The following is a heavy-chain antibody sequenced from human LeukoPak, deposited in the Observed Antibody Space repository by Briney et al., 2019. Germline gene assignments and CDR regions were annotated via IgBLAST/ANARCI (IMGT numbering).Heavy chain of an antibody. D-gene: IGHD2-2*02. J-gene: IGHJ6*02. CDR1: GFTFSSYA. CDR3: ARGEVVVVPAAISEYYYYYYGMDV. V-gene: IGHV3-30-3*01. Sequence: GGSLRLSCAASGFTFSSYAMHWVRQAPGKGLEWVAVISYDGSNKYYADSVKGRFTISRDNSKNTLYLQMNSLRSEDTAVYYCARGEVVVVPAAISEYYYYYYGMDVWGQGTTVTVSS. CDR2: ISYDGSNK.